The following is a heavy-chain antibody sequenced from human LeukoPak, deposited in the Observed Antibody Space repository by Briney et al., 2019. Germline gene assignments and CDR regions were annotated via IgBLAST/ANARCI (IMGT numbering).Heavy chain of an antibody. J-gene: IGHJ4*02. CDR1: GGSFSGYY. D-gene: IGHD3-16*02. CDR3: ARGEWTYDYVWGSYRPEFDY. V-gene: IGHV4-34*01. Sequence: SETLSLTCAVYGGSFSGYYGSWIRQPPGKGLEWSGEINHSGSTNYNPCLKSRVTTSVDTSKNQFSLKLTSVTAAETAVYYCARGEWTYDYVWGSYRPEFDYWGQGTLVTVSS. CDR2: INHSGST.